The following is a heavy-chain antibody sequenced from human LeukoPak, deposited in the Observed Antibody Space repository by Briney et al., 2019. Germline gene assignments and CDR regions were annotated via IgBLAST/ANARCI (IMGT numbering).Heavy chain of an antibody. CDR1: GFTFSSYA. CDR3: VKEEDSSLDY. Sequence: GGSLRLSCAASGFTFSSYAVHWVRQAPGKGLEWVAVISYDGSKQYYADSVKGRFTISRDNSKNTLYLQMSSLRAEDTAVYYCVKEEDSSLDYWGQGTLVTVSS. D-gene: IGHD2-21*01. J-gene: IGHJ4*02. CDR2: ISYDGSKQ. V-gene: IGHV3-30*14.